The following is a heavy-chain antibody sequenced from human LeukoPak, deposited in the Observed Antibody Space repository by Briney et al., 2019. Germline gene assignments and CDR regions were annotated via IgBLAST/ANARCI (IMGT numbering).Heavy chain of an antibody. V-gene: IGHV1-69*06. CDR1: GGTFSNYA. CDR3: ATSVSRYFDWLSRFDY. J-gene: IGHJ4*02. D-gene: IGHD3-9*01. CDR2: IIPIFGTA. Sequence: SVKVSCKASGGTFSNYAISWVRQAPGQGLEWMGGIIPIFGTANYAQKFRGRVTVTADKSTRTVYMDLSSLRSEDTAVYYCATSVSRYFDWLSRFDYWGQGTLVTVSS.